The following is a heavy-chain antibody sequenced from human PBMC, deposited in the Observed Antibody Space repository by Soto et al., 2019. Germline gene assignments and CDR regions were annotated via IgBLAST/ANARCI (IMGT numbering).Heavy chain of an antibody. CDR2: ISGSGGST. CDR3: AKDLDESSYCSGGSCYDSGFPRGWFDP. J-gene: IGHJ5*02. V-gene: IGHV3-23*01. Sequence: PGGSLRLSCAASGFTFSSYAMSWVRQAPGKGLEWVSAISGSGGSTYYADSVKGRFTISRDNSKNTLYLQMNSLRAEDTAVYYCAKDLDESSYCSGGSCYDSGFPRGWFDPWGQGTLVTVSS. D-gene: IGHD2-15*01. CDR1: GFTFSSYA.